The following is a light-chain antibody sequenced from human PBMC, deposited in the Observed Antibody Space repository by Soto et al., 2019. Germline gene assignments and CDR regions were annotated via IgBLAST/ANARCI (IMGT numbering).Light chain of an antibody. V-gene: IGLV2-11*01. CDR1: SSDVGSYNY. CDR2: DVS. Sequence: QSALTQPRSVSGSPGESVTISCSGTSSDVGSYNYVSWYQQYPGKTPKVMIYDVSERPSEVPVRFSGSKSGNTASLTISGLQAEDEAEYFCCSYSGSYSLLFGGGTQLTGL. J-gene: IGLJ2*01. CDR3: CSYSGSYSLL.